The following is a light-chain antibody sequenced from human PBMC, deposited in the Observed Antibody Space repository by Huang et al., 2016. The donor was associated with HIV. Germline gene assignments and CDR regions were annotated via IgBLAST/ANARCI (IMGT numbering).Light chain of an antibody. CDR1: QSISDW. V-gene: IGKV1-5*03. CDR3: QQYSSYSSWT. J-gene: IGKJ1*01. CDR2: KAS. Sequence: IQMTQSPSTLSAFVGDRITITCRASQSISDWLAWYQQRPGKAPNLLIYKASNLEDGVSSRFSGSGSGTEFPLTVNNLQPDDSATYYCQQYSSYSSWTFGQGTRVEI.